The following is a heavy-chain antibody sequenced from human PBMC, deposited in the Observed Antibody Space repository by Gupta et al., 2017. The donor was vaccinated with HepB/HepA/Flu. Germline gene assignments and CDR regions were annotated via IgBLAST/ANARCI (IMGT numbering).Heavy chain of an antibody. CDR1: GFTFSSYS. V-gene: IGHV3-21*01. CDR2: ISSISSYI. Sequence: EVQLVESGGGLVTPGGSLRLSCAASGFTFSSYSMNWVRQAPGKGLEWVSSISSISSYIYYADSVKCRFTISRDNAKNALYLQMNSLRAEDTAVYYCARAVWFGELSEGMDVWGQGTTVTVSS. J-gene: IGHJ6*02. D-gene: IGHD3-10*01. CDR3: ARAVWFGELSEGMDV.